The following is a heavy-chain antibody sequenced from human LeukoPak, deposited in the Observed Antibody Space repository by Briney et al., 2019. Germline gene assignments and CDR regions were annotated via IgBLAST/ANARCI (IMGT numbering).Heavy chain of an antibody. J-gene: IGHJ5*02. CDR2: ISSSSIYI. V-gene: IGHV3-21*01. Sequence: GGSLRLSCAASGFTFSTYSMNWVRQAPGKGLEWVASISSSSIYIHYADSVKGQFTISRDNAKNSLYLQMNSLRAEDTAVYYCARDQTTYLTTTEYKWFDPWGQGTLVTVSS. CDR3: ARDQTTYLTTTEYKWFDP. CDR1: GFTFSTYS. D-gene: IGHD1-1*01.